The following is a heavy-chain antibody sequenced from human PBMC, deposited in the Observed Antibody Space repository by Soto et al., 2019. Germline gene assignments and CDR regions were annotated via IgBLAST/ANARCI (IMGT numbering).Heavy chain of an antibody. V-gene: IGHV4-59*01. CDR1: GGSLGSYY. CDR3: ARDGDARMTKNPYYYNGMDV. J-gene: IGHJ6*02. CDR2: VFYTGRA. D-gene: IGHD2-21*02. Sequence: KTSETLSLTCTVSGGSLGSYYWSWIRQPPGKGLEWIGYVFYTGRANYNASLKSRVSISLGTSNYQFSLKLSSVTAADTAVCYCARDGDARMTKNPYYYNGMDVWGPGTTVTVYS.